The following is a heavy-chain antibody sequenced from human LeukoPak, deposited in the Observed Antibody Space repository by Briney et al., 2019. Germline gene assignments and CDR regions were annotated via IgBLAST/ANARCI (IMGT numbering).Heavy chain of an antibody. V-gene: IGHV3-30-3*01. D-gene: IGHD6-19*01. J-gene: IGHJ4*02. CDR1: GFTFSSYA. Sequence: GGSLRLSCAASGFTFSSYAMHWVRQAPGKGLEWVAVISYDGSNKCYADSVKGRFTISRDNSKNTLYLQMNSLRAEDTAVYYCAREWGEGWLQSLYYFDYWGQGTLVTVSS. CDR3: AREWGEGWLQSLYYFDY. CDR2: ISYDGSNK.